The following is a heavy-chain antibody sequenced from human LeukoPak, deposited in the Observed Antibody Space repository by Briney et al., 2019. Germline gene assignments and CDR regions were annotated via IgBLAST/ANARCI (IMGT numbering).Heavy chain of an antibody. Sequence: GGSLRLSCAASGFTFSSYWMCWVRQAPGKGLEWVANIKQDGSEKYYVDSVKGRFTISRDNAKNSLYLQMNSLRAEDTAVYYCARVSWYSSSSRYFDYWGQGTLVTVSS. CDR2: IKQDGSEK. J-gene: IGHJ4*02. D-gene: IGHD6-6*01. CDR3: ARVSWYSSSSRYFDY. V-gene: IGHV3-7*04. CDR1: GFTFSSYW.